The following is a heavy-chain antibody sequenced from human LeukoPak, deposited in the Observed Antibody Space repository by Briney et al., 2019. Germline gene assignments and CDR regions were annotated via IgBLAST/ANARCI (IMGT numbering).Heavy chain of an antibody. CDR3: AKESGKFDY. Sequence: PGGSLRLSCSASGFTFSNYAIHWVRQTPGKGLEYVSAISNNEVVTYYADSVKGRFTISRDNSKNTAYLQMSSLRAEDTAMYFCAKESGKFDYWGQGTLVAVST. J-gene: IGHJ4*02. V-gene: IGHV3-64D*06. CDR1: GFTFSNYA. CDR2: ISNNEVVT.